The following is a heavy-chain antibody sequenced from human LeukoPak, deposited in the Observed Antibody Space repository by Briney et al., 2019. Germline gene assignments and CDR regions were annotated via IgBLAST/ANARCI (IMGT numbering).Heavy chain of an antibody. CDR1: GFTFDDYA. Sequence: GGSLRLSCAASGFTFDDYAMHWVRQAPGKGLEWVSGISWNSGSIGYADSVKGRFTISRDNAKNSLYLQMNSLRAEDTALYYCAKGPDIAAAGRSPFDYWGQGTLVTVSS. CDR3: AKGPDIAAAGRSPFDY. V-gene: IGHV3-9*01. J-gene: IGHJ4*02. CDR2: ISWNSGSI. D-gene: IGHD6-13*01.